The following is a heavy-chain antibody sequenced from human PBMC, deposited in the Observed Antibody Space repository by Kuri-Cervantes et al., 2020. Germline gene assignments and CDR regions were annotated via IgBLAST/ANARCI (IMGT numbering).Heavy chain of an antibody. CDR1: GYTFTSYG. Sequence: ASVKVSCKASGYTFTSYGTSWVRQAPGQGLEWMGWISAYNGNTNYAQKLQGRVTMTTDTSTSTAYMELRSLRSDDTAVYYCAREQQLVPPGYYGMDVWGQGTTVTVPS. V-gene: IGHV1-18*01. CDR3: AREQQLVPPGYYGMDV. CDR2: ISAYNGNT. D-gene: IGHD6-13*01. J-gene: IGHJ6*02.